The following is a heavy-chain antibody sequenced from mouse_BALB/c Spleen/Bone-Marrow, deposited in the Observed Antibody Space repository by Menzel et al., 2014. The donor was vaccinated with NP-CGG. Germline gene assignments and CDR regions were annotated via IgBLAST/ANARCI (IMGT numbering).Heavy chain of an antibody. J-gene: IGHJ4*01. CDR3: ARDHYGYYTMDY. V-gene: IGHV5-9-4*01. CDR1: GFTFSSYA. Sequence: EVQLQQSGGGLVKPGGSLKLSCTAPGFTFSSYAMSWVRQSPEKRLEWVAEISSGGSYTYYPDTVTGRFTISRDNAKNTLYLEMSSLRSEDTAMYYCARDHYGYYTMDYWGQGTSVTVSS. CDR2: ISSGGSYT. D-gene: IGHD1-2*01.